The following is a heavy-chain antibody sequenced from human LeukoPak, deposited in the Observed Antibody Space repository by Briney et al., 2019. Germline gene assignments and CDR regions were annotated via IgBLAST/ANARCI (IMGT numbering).Heavy chain of an antibody. CDR1: GYTLTELS. V-gene: IGHV1-24*01. CDR3: ATGVSMVRGVIHNWFDP. D-gene: IGHD3-10*01. CDR2: FDPEDGET. Sequence: ASVKVSCKVSGYTLTELSMHWVRQAPGKGLEWMGGFDPEDGETIYAQKFRGRVTMTEDTSTDTAYMELSSLRSEDTAVYYCATGVSMVRGVIHNWFDPWGQGTLVTVSS. J-gene: IGHJ5*02.